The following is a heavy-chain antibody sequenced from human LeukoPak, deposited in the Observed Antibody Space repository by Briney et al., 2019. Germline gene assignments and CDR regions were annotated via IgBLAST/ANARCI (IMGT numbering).Heavy chain of an antibody. Sequence: GGSLRLSCAASGFTFSSYEMNWVRQAPGKGLEWVSYISSSGSTIYYADSVKGRFTISRDNSKNTLYLQMNSLRAEDTAVYYCAKDRTRVSSSFDYWGQGTLVTVSS. CDR2: ISSSGSTI. D-gene: IGHD6-13*01. CDR1: GFTFSSYE. J-gene: IGHJ4*02. V-gene: IGHV3-48*03. CDR3: AKDRTRVSSSFDY.